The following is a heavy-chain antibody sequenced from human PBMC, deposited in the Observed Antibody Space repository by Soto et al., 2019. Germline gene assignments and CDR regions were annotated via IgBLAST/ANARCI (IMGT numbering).Heavy chain of an antibody. J-gene: IGHJ5*02. V-gene: IGHV1-3*01. D-gene: IGHD3-10*01. CDR2: INPATGDT. Sequence: QVHLVQSGAEVQKPGASVRISCQASGYAFTTSAIHWVRQAPGQSLEWMGWINPATGDTKYSQSVRGRVTFALDTSATTAYMDRSSLASHDTAVYYCARAAGRSKLLPYYFHPWGQGTLVTVSS. CDR1: GYAFTTSA. CDR3: ARAAGRSKLLPYYFHP.